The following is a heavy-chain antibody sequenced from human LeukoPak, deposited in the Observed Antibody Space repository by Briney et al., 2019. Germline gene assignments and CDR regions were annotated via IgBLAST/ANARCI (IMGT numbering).Heavy chain of an antibody. Sequence: SETLSLTCTVSGGSISSGGYYWSWIRRHPGKGLEWIGYIYYSGSTYYNPSLKSRVTISVDTSKNQFSLKLSSVTAADTAVYYCAREQWLRSFDYWGQGTLVTVPS. CDR1: GGSISSGGYY. V-gene: IGHV4-31*03. J-gene: IGHJ4*02. CDR3: AREQWLRSFDY. CDR2: IYYSGST. D-gene: IGHD5-12*01.